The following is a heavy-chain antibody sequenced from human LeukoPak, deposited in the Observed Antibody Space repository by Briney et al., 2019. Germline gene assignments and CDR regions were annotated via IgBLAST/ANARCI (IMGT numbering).Heavy chain of an antibody. CDR1: GFTFSSYS. V-gene: IGHV3-21*04. CDR2: ISSSSYI. CDR3: ARVGYSYGDPFDY. J-gene: IGHJ4*02. D-gene: IGHD5-18*01. Sequence: GGSLRLSCAASGFTFSSYSMNWVRQAPGKGLEWVSSISSSSYIYYADSVKGRFTISRDNAKSSLYLQMSSLRSEDTAVYYCARVGYSYGDPFDYWGQGTLVTVSS.